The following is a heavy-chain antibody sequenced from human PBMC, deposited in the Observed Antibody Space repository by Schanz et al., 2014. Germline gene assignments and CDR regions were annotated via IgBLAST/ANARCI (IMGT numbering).Heavy chain of an antibody. V-gene: IGHV3-11*06. Sequence: QVQLVESGGGVVQPGGSLRLSCAASGFTFSSYAMSWIRQAPGKGLEWVSDISSGSSYANYADSVKGRFTMSRDNSRNTLYLQMNSLRTEDTAVYYCASPSGYSDYGTYFDFWGQGTLVTVSS. CDR1: GFTFSSYA. J-gene: IGHJ4*02. CDR3: ASPSGYSDYGTYFDF. CDR2: ISSGSSYA. D-gene: IGHD5-12*01.